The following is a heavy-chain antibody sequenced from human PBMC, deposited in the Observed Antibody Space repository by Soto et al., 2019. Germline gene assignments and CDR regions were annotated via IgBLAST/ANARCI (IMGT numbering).Heavy chain of an antibody. J-gene: IGHJ4*02. D-gene: IGHD3-9*01. Sequence: QVQLVESGGGVVQPGRSLRLSCAASGFTFSSYGMHWVRQAPGKGLEWVAVISYDGSNKYYADSVKGRFTISRDNSKNTLYLQMNSLRAEDTAVYYCAKNGGRYFDWVHFDYWGQGTLVTVSS. CDR2: ISYDGSNK. V-gene: IGHV3-30*18. CDR1: GFTFSSYG. CDR3: AKNGGRYFDWVHFDY.